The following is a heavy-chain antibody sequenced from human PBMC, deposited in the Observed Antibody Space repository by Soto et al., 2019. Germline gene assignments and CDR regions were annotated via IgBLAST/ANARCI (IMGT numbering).Heavy chain of an antibody. CDR2: IYYSGST. CDR3: AREGFGHYGTDV. D-gene: IGHD3-16*01. J-gene: IGHJ6*02. CDR1: GGSISSGDYY. V-gene: IGHV4-30-4*01. Sequence: SETLSLTCTVSGGSISSGDYYRSWIRQPPGKGLEWIGNIYYSGSTYYNPSLKSRLTISVDTSKNQFSLKLTSVTAADTGVYYCAREGFGHYGTDVWGQGTTVTVSS.